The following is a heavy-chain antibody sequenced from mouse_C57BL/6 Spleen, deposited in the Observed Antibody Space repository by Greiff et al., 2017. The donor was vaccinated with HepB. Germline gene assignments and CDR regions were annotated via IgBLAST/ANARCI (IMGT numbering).Heavy chain of an antibody. D-gene: IGHD1-1*01. V-gene: IGHV1-26*01. CDR3: ARTCYGSSHWYFDV. CDR1: GYTFTDYY. J-gene: IGHJ1*03. CDR2: INPNNGGT. Sequence: EVQLQQSGPELVKPGASVKISCKASGYTFTDYYMNWVKQSHGKSLEWIGDINPNNGGTSYNQKFKGKATLTVDKSSSTAYMELRSLTSEDSAVYYCARTCYGSSHWYFDVWGTGTTVTVSS.